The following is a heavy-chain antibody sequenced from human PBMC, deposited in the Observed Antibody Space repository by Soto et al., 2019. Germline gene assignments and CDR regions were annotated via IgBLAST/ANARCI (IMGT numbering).Heavy chain of an antibody. J-gene: IGHJ5*02. CDR1: GFTFSDFY. D-gene: IGHD3-16*01. Sequence: GGSLRLSCAASGFTFSDFYMSWIRQAPGKGLEWVSSITSSGSSIYYADSVKVRFTISRDNAKSSLYLQMNSLRTEDTAVYYCARDWGIYTSAFDPWGQGTLVTVSS. V-gene: IGHV3-11*01. CDR3: ARDWGIYTSAFDP. CDR2: ITSSGSSI.